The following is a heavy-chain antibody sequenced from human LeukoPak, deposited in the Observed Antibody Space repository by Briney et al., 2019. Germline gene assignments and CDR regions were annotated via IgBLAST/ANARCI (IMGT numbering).Heavy chain of an antibody. D-gene: IGHD2-15*01. J-gene: IGHJ4*02. CDR3: AKPGDCSGGSCYSGY. Sequence: GGSLRLSCAASGFTFSSYAMSSVRQAPGKGLEWVSAISGSGGSTYYADSVKGRFTISRDNSKNTLYTQMHSLRAEDTAVYYCAKPGDCSGGSCYSGYWGQGTLVTVSS. V-gene: IGHV3-23*01. CDR2: ISGSGGST. CDR1: GFTFSSYA.